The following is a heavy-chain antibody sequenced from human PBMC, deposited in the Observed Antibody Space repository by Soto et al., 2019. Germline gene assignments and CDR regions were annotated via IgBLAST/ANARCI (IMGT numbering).Heavy chain of an antibody. CDR2: ISYDGSNT. V-gene: IGHV3-30-3*01. CDR1: GFTFSGCA. J-gene: IGHJ4*02. CDR3: ARDKRDLRFLEWSYYFDY. Sequence: QVQLVESGGGVVQPGRSLRLSCAASGFTFSGCAMHWVRQAPGKGLEWVAVISYDGSNTYYADSVKGRFTISRDNSKNTLYLQMNSLRAEDTAVYYCARDKRDLRFLEWSYYFDYWGQGTLVTVSS. D-gene: IGHD3-3*01.